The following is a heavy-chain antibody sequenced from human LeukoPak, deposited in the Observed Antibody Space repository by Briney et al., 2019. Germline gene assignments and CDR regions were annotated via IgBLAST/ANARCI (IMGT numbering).Heavy chain of an antibody. V-gene: IGHV3-23*01. J-gene: IGHJ6*02. D-gene: IGHD3-9*01. Sequence: GGSLRLSCAASGFTFSSYAMSWVRQAPGKGLEWVSAISGSGGSTYYADSVKGRFTISRDNSKNTLYLQMNSLRAEDTAVYYCAKRPLGEYYDILTGYYQRYYYYGMDVWGQGTTVTVSS. CDR1: GFTFSSYA. CDR3: AKRPLGEYYDILTGYYQRYYYYGMDV. CDR2: ISGSGGST.